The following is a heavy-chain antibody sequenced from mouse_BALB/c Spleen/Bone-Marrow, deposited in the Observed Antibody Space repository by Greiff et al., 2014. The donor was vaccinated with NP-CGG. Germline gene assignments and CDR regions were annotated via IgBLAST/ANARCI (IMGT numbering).Heavy chain of an antibody. J-gene: IGHJ3*01. CDR3: TRWGVYDYDGGFAY. CDR1: GHSFISCW. V-gene: IGHV1-5*01. D-gene: IGHD2-4*01. CDR2: IYPGNSDA. Sequence: VQLKESGTVLARPGASVKMSCKASGHSFISCWMHWVKQRPGQGLEWIGAIYPGNSDASYDQKVKGKAKLTAVTSASTAYMELISLTNEDSAVYYCTRWGVYDYDGGFAYWGQGTLVTVSA.